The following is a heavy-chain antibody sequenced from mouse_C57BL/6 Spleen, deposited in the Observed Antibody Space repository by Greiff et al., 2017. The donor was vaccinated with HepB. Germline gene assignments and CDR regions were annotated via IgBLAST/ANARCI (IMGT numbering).Heavy chain of an antibody. J-gene: IGHJ3*01. D-gene: IGHD2-2*01. CDR3: ASGYDWFAY. V-gene: IGHV1-64*01. CDR2: IHPNSGST. CDR1: GYTFTSYW. Sequence: QVQLKESGAELVKPGASVKLSCKASGYTFTSYWMHWVKQRPGQGLEWIGMIHPNSGSTNYNEKFKSKATLTVDKSSSTAYMQLSSLTSEDSAVYFCASGYDWFAYWSQGTLVTVSA.